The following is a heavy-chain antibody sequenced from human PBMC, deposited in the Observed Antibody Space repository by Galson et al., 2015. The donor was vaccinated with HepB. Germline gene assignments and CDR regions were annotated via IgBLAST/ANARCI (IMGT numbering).Heavy chain of an antibody. D-gene: IGHD6-13*01. CDR2: IIPILGIA. CDR1: GGTFSSYT. CDR3: ARGLLRAAGTNEWYFDL. J-gene: IGHJ2*01. V-gene: IGHV1-69*02. Sequence: SVKVSCKASGGTFSSYTISWVRQAPGQGLEWMGRIIPILGIANYAQKFQGRVTITADKSTSTAYMELSSLRSEDTAVYYCARGLLRAAGTNEWYFDLWGRGTLVTVSS.